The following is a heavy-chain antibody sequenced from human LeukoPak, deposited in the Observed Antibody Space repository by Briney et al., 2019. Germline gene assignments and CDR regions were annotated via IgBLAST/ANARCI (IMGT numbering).Heavy chain of an antibody. J-gene: IGHJ4*02. Sequence: GGSLRLSCAASGFTVSSNYMNWVRQAPGKGLEWVSVIYSGGSTYYADSVKGRFTISRDNAKNTLYLQMNSLRAEDTAVFYCVRDHGDFYFDYWGQGTLVTVSS. V-gene: IGHV3-53*01. CDR3: VRDHGDFYFDY. CDR1: GFTVSSNY. D-gene: IGHD4-17*01. CDR2: IYSGGST.